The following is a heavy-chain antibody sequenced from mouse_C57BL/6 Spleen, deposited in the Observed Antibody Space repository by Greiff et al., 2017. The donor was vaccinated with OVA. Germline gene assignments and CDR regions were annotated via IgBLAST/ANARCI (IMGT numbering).Heavy chain of an antibody. CDR3: AREGGYDYDDYYAMDY. D-gene: IGHD2-4*01. CDR2: INPYNGDT. V-gene: IGHV1-20*01. CDR1: GYSFTGYF. Sequence: EVQLQQSGPELVKPGDSVTISCKASGYSFTGYFMNWVMQSHGKSLEWIGRINPYNGDTFYNQKFKGKATLTVDKSSSTAHMELRSLTSEDSAVYYCAREGGYDYDDYYAMDYWGQGTSVTVSS. J-gene: IGHJ4*01.